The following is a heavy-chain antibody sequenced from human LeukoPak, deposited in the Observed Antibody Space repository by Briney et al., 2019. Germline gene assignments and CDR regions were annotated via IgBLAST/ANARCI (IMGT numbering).Heavy chain of an antibody. Sequence: PGGSLSLSCAASGFTFSSYAMSWVRQAPGKGLEWVSAISGSGGSTYYADSVKGRFTISRDNSKNTLYLQMNNLRTEDTAVYYCVKDLIRDLWFGESWGQGTLVTVSS. CDR2: ISGSGGST. D-gene: IGHD3-10*01. V-gene: IGHV3-23*01. CDR1: GFTFSSYA. J-gene: IGHJ5*02. CDR3: VKDLIRDLWFGES.